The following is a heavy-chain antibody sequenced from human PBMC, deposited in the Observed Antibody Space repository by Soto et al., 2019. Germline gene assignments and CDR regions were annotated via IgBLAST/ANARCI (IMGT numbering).Heavy chain of an antibody. Sequence: ASVKVSCKASGCTFTGYYMHWVRRAPGQGLEWMGWINPNSGGTNYAQKFQGWVTMTRDTSISTAYMELSRLRSDDTAVYYCARASEQLAGMDVWGQGTTVTVSS. J-gene: IGHJ6*02. CDR2: INPNSGGT. D-gene: IGHD6-13*01. V-gene: IGHV1-2*04. CDR3: ARASEQLAGMDV. CDR1: GCTFTGYY.